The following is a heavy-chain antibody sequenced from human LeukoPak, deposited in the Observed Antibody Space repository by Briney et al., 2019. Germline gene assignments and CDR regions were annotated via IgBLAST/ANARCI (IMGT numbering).Heavy chain of an antibody. V-gene: IGHV1-2*02. CDR1: GYTFTDYY. CDR2: INHNSGVT. CDR3: ARDTARITVFGVAKYMDV. D-gene: IGHD3-3*01. J-gene: IGHJ6*03. Sequence: ASVKVSCKASGYTFTDYYIHWVRQAPGQGPEWMGCINHNSGVTNYAQTFQGRVTVTRDTSISTAYMELSRLRSDDTAMYYCARDTARITVFGVAKYMDVWGKGTLVTVSS.